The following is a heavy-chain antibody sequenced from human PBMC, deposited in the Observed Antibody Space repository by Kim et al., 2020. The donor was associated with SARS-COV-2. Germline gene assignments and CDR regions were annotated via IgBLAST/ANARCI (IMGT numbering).Heavy chain of an antibody. V-gene: IGHV3-9*01. CDR1: GFTFDDYA. CDR3: AKEYSSSWYAGRYYYYGMDV. J-gene: IGHJ6*02. CDR2: ISWNSGSI. D-gene: IGHD6-13*01. Sequence: GVSLRLSCAASGFTFDDYAMHWVRQAPGKGLEWVSGISWNSGSIGYADSVKGRFTISRDNAKNSLYLQMNSLRAEDTALYYCAKEYSSSWYAGRYYYYGMDVWGQGTTVTVSS.